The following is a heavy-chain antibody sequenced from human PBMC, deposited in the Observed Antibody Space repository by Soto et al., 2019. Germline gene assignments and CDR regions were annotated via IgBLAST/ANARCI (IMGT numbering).Heavy chain of an antibody. J-gene: IGHJ2*01. CDR1: GGSFSGYY. D-gene: IGHD3-9*01. Sequence: QVQLQQWGAGPLRPLETLSLTCGVSGGSFSGYYWAWIRQSPGKGLVWIGEINDRGSINYNPSLKSGVSISVHTSKKHASLNPRSVTAADTAVYYCARESHDILTGPPWVWYFDLWGRGTRVTVSS. CDR2: INDRGSI. V-gene: IGHV4-34*01. CDR3: ARESHDILTGPPWVWYFDL.